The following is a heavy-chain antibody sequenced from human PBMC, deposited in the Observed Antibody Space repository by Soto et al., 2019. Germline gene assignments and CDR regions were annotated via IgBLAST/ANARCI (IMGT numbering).Heavy chain of an antibody. CDR3: AREAVWEWVMERIDYFDY. V-gene: IGHV1-18*01. D-gene: IGHD1-1*01. CDR2: ISGYNSNT. CDR1: GYTFTNFG. Sequence: QVQLVQSGAEVKKPGASVKVSCKASGYTFTNFGASWVRQAPGPGLEWIGWISGYNSNTKYAQMFQGRLTMTTDTSTNTAYLELTSLRSDDTAVYFCAREAVWEWVMERIDYFDYRGQGTLVSVSS. J-gene: IGHJ4*02.